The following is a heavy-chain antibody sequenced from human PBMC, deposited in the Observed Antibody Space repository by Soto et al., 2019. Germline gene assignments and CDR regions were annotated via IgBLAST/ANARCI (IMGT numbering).Heavy chain of an antibody. Sequence: PSETLSLTCTVSGGSISSYYWSWIRQPAGKGLEWIGRIYTSGSTNYNPSLKSRVTMSVDTSKNQFSLKLSSVTAADTAVYYCARDSSFEVAGLLDYWGQGTLVIVSS. CDR1: GGSISSYY. CDR2: IYTSGST. CDR3: ARDSSFEVAGLLDY. V-gene: IGHV4-4*07. D-gene: IGHD6-19*01. J-gene: IGHJ4*02.